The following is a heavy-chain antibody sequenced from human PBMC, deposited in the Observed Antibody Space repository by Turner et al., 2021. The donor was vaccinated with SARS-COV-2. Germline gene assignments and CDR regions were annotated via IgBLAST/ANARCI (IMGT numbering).Heavy chain of an antibody. J-gene: IGHJ4*02. Sequence: QVQLVQSGAEVKKPGASVEVSCQVSGYTLIALSMHWVRQAPGKGLEWMGGFDPEDGETIYAQKVQGRVTMTEDTSTDTAYMELSSLRAEDTAVYYCATGYAYCGADCSMDYWGQGTLVTVSS. CDR3: ATGYAYCGADCSMDY. CDR1: GYTLIALS. V-gene: IGHV1-24*01. CDR2: FDPEDGET. D-gene: IGHD2-21*02.